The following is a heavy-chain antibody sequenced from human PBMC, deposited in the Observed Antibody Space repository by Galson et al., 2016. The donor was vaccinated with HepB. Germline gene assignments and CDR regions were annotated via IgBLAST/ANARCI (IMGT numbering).Heavy chain of an antibody. CDR1: GFSLSTSGMR. Sequence: PALVKPTQTLTLTCTFSGFSLSTSGMRVSWIRQPPRKALEWLARIDWDDDKLYSTSLKTRLTISEDTSKNQVVLTMTNMDPTLKYDFWSGYYDYYYGMDVWGQGTTVTVSS. J-gene: IGHJ6*02. V-gene: IGHV2-70*03. CDR2: IDWDDDK. D-gene: IGHD3-3*01. CDR3: GYYDYYYGMDV.